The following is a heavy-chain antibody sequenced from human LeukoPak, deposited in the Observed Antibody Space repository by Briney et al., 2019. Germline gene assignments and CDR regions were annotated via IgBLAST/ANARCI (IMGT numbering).Heavy chain of an antibody. CDR2: ISSSSSYI. V-gene: IGHV3-21*01. D-gene: IGHD3-10*01. CDR3: ARGYLGRWFGELSSLDAFDI. J-gene: IGHJ3*02. Sequence: GGSLRLSCAASGFTFSSYSMNWVRQAPGKGLEWVSSISSSSSYIYYADSVKGRFTISRDNGKNSLYLQMNRLRAEDTAVYYCARGYLGRWFGELSSLDAFDIWGQGAMVTVSS. CDR1: GFTFSSYS.